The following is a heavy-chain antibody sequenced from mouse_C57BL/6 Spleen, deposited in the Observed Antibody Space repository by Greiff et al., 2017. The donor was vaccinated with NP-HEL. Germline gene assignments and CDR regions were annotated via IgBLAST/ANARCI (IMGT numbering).Heavy chain of an antibody. CDR1: GYTFTDYE. J-gene: IGHJ4*01. Sequence: VQLQQSGAELVRPGASVTLSCKASGYTFTDYEMHWVKQTPVHGLEWIGAIDPETGGTAYNQKFKGKAILTADKSSSTAYMELRSLTSEDSAVYYCTRAPTMITTCAMDYWGQGTSVTVSS. CDR3: TRAPTMITTCAMDY. CDR2: IDPETGGT. V-gene: IGHV1-15*01. D-gene: IGHD2-4*01.